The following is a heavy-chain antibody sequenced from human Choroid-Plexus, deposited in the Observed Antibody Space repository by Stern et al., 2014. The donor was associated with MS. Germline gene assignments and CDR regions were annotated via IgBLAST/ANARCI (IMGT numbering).Heavy chain of an antibody. J-gene: IGHJ5*02. CDR3: AKDRQYLTYFFDH. CDR2: VSYDGSNK. D-gene: IGHD2/OR15-2a*01. CDR1: GFTFGSCA. Sequence: VQLVESGGGVDQPGRPLRLSWVASGFTFGSCAMHWVRQAPGKGLEWVAGVSYDGSNKYYADSVKGRFTISRDHSQNTLYMQMSSLRPEDTAVYYCAKDRQYLTYFFDHWGQGSLVTVSS. V-gene: IGHV3-30*18.